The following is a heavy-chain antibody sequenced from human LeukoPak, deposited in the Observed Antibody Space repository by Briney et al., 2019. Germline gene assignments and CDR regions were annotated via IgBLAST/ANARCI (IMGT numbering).Heavy chain of an antibody. CDR2: ISWNSGSI. CDR3: AKEGIAAAGRYNWFDP. D-gene: IGHD6-13*01. Sequence: GGSLRLSCAASGFTFDGYAMHWVRQAPGKGLEWVSGISWNSGSIGYADSVKGRFTISRDNAKNSLYLQMNSLRAEDTALYYCAKEGIAAAGRYNWFDPWGQGTLVTVSS. CDR1: GFTFDGYA. V-gene: IGHV3-9*01. J-gene: IGHJ5*02.